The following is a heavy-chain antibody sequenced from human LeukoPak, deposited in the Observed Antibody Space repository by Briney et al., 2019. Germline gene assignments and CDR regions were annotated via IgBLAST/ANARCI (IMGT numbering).Heavy chain of an antibody. CDR2: IYTSGSA. J-gene: IGHJ5*02. Sequence: PSETLSLTCSVSGDSISSGNYYWTWIRQPAGKGLEWIGRIYTSGSASYNPSLKSRVTMSLDTSKNQFSLNLRSVTAADTAVYYCAKDHGSWSNWFDPWGQGTLVTASS. CDR3: AKDHGSWSNWFDP. D-gene: IGHD6-13*01. V-gene: IGHV4-61*02. CDR1: GDSISSGNYY.